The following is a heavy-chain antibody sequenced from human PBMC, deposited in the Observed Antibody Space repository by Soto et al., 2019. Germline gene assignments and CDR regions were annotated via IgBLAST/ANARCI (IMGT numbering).Heavy chain of an antibody. J-gene: IGHJ5*02. Sequence: SETLSLTCTVSGGSISSSTSYWGWIRQPPGKGLEWIGSINYSGSTYYSPSLKSRVTISADTSKNQFSLKLSSVTAADTAVYYCARPGYSNYEGPWFDPWGQGTLVTVSS. V-gene: IGHV4-39*01. CDR3: ARPGYSNYEGPWFDP. CDR2: INYSGST. CDR1: GGSISSSTSY. D-gene: IGHD4-4*01.